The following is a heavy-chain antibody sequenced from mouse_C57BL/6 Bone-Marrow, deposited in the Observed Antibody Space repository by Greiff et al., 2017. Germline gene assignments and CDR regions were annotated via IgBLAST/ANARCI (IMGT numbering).Heavy chain of an antibody. CDR1: GYTFTDYY. J-gene: IGHJ2*01. V-gene: IGHV1-19*01. Sequence: VQLQQSGPVLVKPGASVKMSCKASGYTFTDYYMNWVKQSHGKSLEWIGVINPYNGGSSSNQKFKGKATLTVDKSSSTAYMELNSLTAEDSAVYYCARWPFFDYWGQGTTLTVSS. CDR2: INPYNGGS. CDR3: ARWPFFDY.